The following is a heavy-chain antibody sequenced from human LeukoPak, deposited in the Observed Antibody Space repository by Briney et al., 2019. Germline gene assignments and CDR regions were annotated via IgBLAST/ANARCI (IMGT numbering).Heavy chain of an antibody. V-gene: IGHV6-1*01. CDR1: GDSVSSNSAA. J-gene: IGHJ5*02. CDR3: ARNPIAGVGGNWFDP. Sequence: SQTLSLTCAISGDSVSSNSAAWNWIRQSPSRGLEWLGRTYYRSKWHNDYAVSVKSRISINPDTSKNQFSLQLNSVTPEDTAVYYCARNPIAGVGGNWFDPWGQGTLVTVSS. CDR2: TYYRSKWHN. D-gene: IGHD6-13*01.